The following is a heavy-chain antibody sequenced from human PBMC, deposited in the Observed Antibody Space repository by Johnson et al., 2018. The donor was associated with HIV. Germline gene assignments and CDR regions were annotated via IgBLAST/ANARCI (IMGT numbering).Heavy chain of an antibody. Sequence: DVQVVESGGGVVRPGGSLRLSCAASGFTFDDYGMSWVRQAPGKGLEWVSGINWNGGSTGYADSVKGRFTISRDNAKNTLYLQMNSLRAEDTAVYYCARVFRGGATPAFDIWGQGTMVTVSS. CDR3: ARVFRGGATPAFDI. CDR2: INWNGGST. CDR1: GFTFDDYG. V-gene: IGHV3-20*04. J-gene: IGHJ3*02. D-gene: IGHD5-12*01.